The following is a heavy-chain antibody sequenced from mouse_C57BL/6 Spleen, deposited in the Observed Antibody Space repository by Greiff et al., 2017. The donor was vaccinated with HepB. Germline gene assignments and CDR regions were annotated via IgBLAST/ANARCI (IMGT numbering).Heavy chain of an antibody. J-gene: IGHJ3*01. CDR3: APYYGSSYDAWFAY. Sequence: EVQLQQSGPVLVKPGASVKMSCKASGYTFTDYYMNWVKQSHGKSLEWIGVINPYNGGTSYNQKFKGKATLTVDKSSSTAYMVLNSLTSEDSAVYYCAPYYGSSYDAWFAYWGQGTLVTVSA. CDR1: GYTFTDYY. D-gene: IGHD1-1*01. V-gene: IGHV1-19*01. CDR2: INPYNGGT.